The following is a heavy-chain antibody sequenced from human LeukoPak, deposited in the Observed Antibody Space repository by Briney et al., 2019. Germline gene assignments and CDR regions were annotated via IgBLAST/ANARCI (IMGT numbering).Heavy chain of an antibody. CDR1: GGSISSYY. V-gene: IGHV4-59*08. Sequence: PSETLSLTCTVSGGSISSYYWSWIRQPPGKGLEWIGYIYYSGSTNYNPSLKSRVTISVDTSKNQFSLKLSSVTAADTAVYYCARLALVVPAAIYFDYWGQGTLVTVSS. CDR2: IYYSGST. CDR3: ARLALVVPAAIYFDY. J-gene: IGHJ4*02. D-gene: IGHD2-2*01.